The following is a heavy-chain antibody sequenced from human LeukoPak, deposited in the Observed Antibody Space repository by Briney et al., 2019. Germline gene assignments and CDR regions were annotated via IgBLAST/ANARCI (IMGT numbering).Heavy chain of an antibody. CDR2: TWHDGTNK. V-gene: IGHV3-33*01. D-gene: IGHD1-1*01. CDR1: GFAFSAYG. Sequence: PGRSLRLSCTASGFAFSAYGMDWVRQAPGKGLEWVAVTWHDGTNKYYADSVKGRFTISRDNSKNTLYLQMDSLRAEDTAVYYCVRGGPHWPSEPFDIWGQGTMVTVSS. CDR3: VRGGPHWPSEPFDI. J-gene: IGHJ3*02.